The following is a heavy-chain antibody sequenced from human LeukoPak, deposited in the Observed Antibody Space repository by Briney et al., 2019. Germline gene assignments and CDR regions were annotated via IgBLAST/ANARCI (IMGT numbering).Heavy chain of an antibody. CDR1: GGTFTSYA. Sequence: SVKVSCKASGGTFTSYAISWVRQAPGQGLEWMGGIIPIFGTANYAQKFQGRVTITADESTSTAYMELSSLRSEDTAVYYCARAYSGYEIYYCYYYMDVWGKGTTVTISS. D-gene: IGHD5-12*01. CDR3: ARAYSGYEIYYCYYYMDV. CDR2: IIPIFGTA. V-gene: IGHV1-69*13. J-gene: IGHJ6*03.